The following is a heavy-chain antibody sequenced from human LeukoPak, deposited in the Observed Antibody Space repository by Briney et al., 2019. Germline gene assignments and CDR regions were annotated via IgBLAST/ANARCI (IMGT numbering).Heavy chain of an antibody. CDR1: GFTFSSYG. CDR2: VSDDGSNK. CDR3: AKPRLRGGYLFDY. D-gene: IGHD5-12*01. Sequence: PGGSLRLSCAASGFTFSSYGMHWVRQAPGKGLEWMAVVSDDGSNKYYEDSVRGRFTISRDNYKNTLYLQMSSLRDEDTAVYYCAKPRLRGGYLFDYWGQGTLVAVSS. J-gene: IGHJ4*02. V-gene: IGHV3-30*18.